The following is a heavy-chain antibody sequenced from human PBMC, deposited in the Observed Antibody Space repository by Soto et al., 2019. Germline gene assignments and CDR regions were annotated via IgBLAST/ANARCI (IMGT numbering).Heavy chain of an antibody. J-gene: IGHJ4*02. CDR3: ARDRRGNPYQRYKWSEQ. D-gene: IGHD1-1*01. CDR1: VVSISSPYYY. Sequence: SETLSLTCAVSVVSISSPYYYLGLIRQPPWNCLELIVYIYYIFTTDYNPSLKSRVSISIDTSENLFSLKLNSVTSADTAVDYCARDRRGNPYQRYKWSEQRGPGNILTVS. V-gene: IGHV4-30-4*01. CDR2: IYYIFTT.